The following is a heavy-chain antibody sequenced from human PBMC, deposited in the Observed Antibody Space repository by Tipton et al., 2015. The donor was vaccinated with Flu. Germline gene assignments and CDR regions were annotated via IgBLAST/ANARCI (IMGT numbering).Heavy chain of an antibody. Sequence: SLRLSCAASGFTFSSYAMSWVRQAPGKGLEWVSAISGSGGSTYYADSVKGRLTISRDNSKNTLYLQMNSLRAEDTAVYYCAKDPVIAVAHDAFDIWGQGTMVTVSS. V-gene: IGHV3-23*01. CDR2: ISGSGGST. CDR3: AKDPVIAVAHDAFDI. D-gene: IGHD6-19*01. J-gene: IGHJ3*02. CDR1: GFTFSSYA.